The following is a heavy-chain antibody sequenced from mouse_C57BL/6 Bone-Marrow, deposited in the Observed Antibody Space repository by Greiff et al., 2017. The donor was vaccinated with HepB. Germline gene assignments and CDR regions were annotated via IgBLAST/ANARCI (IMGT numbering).Heavy chain of an antibody. CDR2: IYPRSGNT. CDR1: GYTFTSYG. Sequence: VQLQQSGAELARPGASVKLSCKASGYTFTSYGISWVKQRTGQGLEWIGEIYPRSGNTYYNEKFKGKATLTADKSSSTAYMELRSLTSEDSAVYFCARGNYSNPGFAYWGQGTLVTVSA. D-gene: IGHD2-5*01. V-gene: IGHV1-81*01. CDR3: ARGNYSNPGFAY. J-gene: IGHJ3*01.